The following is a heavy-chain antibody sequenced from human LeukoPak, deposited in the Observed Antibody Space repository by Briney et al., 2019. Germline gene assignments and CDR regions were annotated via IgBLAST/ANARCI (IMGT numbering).Heavy chain of an antibody. V-gene: IGHV1-46*01. CDR1: GYTFTSYY. CDR3: ARGGYDFWSGLGFGTHNKKYYFDY. D-gene: IGHD3-3*01. Sequence: ASVKVSCKASGYTFTSYYMHWVRQAPGQGLEWMGIINPSGGSTSYAQKFQGRVTMTRGTSTSTVYMELSSLRSEDTAVYYCARGGYDFWSGLGFGTHNKKYYFDYWGQGTLVTVSS. CDR2: INPSGGST. J-gene: IGHJ4*02.